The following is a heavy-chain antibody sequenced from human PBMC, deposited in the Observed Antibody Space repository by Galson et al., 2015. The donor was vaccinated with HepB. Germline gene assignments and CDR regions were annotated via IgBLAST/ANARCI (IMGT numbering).Heavy chain of an antibody. CDR3: ARERTNNSGWRKDRIFWFDL. D-gene: IGHD6-19*01. CDR2: IYTSGNT. CDR1: GGSISSYY. Sequence: SVSGGSISSYYWSWIRQSAGKGLELIGRIYTSGNTNYNPSLQSRVTMSLDTSKNQFSLNLRSVTAADTAVYYCARERTNNSGWRKDRIFWFDLWGQGTLVTVSS. V-gene: IGHV4-4*07. J-gene: IGHJ5*02.